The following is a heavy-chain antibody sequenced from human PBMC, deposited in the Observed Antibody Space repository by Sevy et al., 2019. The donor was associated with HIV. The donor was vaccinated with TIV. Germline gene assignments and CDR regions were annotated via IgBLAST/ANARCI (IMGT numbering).Heavy chain of an antibody. CDR1: GFTFSSYW. CDR2: IKQDGSDK. V-gene: IGHV3-7*03. Sequence: GESLKISCAASGFTFSSYWMSWVRQAPGKGLEWVANIKQDGSDKYYVDSVKGRFTISRDNAKNSLYLQMNSLRVEDTAVYYCVSPGTKGFDPWGQGTLVTVSS. CDR3: VSPGTKGFDP. J-gene: IGHJ5*02. D-gene: IGHD2-8*01.